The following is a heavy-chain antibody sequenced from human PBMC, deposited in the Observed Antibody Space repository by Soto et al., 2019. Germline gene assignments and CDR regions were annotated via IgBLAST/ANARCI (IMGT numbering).Heavy chain of an antibody. CDR1: GGSSSSGGYS. J-gene: IGHJ3*02. Sequence: QLQLQESGSGLVKPSQTLSLTCAVSGGSSSSGGYSRSWIRQRPGKGLEWIGYIYHSGRTYYNPSLRSRFTISVDRSKIQFSLKLGSVTAADTAVYYCARGFGVVFDIWGQGTMVTVSS. D-gene: IGHD3-3*01. V-gene: IGHV4-30-2*01. CDR3: ARGFGVVFDI. CDR2: IYHSGRT.